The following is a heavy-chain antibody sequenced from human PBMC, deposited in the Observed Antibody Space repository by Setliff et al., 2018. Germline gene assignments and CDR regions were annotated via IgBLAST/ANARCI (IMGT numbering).Heavy chain of an antibody. Sequence: LRLSCAASGFTFSSYCMSWVRQAPGKGLEWVANIRQDGSEKYYVDSAKGRFTISRDDSRNTVLLQMNNLRTDDTAVYYCARGEKYYYESSGYSLDAWGLGTLVTVSS. CDR1: GFTFSSYC. D-gene: IGHD3-22*01. J-gene: IGHJ5*02. V-gene: IGHV3-7*01. CDR2: IRQDGSEK. CDR3: ARGEKYYYESSGYSLDA.